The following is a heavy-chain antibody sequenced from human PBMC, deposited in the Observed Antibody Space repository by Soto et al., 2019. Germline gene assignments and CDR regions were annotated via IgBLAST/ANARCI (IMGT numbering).Heavy chain of an antibody. CDR2: ISYSGST. CDR3: ARQGYYGSGSYYKFRWFDP. V-gene: IGHV4-39*01. J-gene: IGHJ5*02. CDR1: GGSISSDSYY. Sequence: PSETLSLTCTVSGGSISSDSYYWGWIRHSPEKGLEWIASISYSGSTYYNPTLKSRLIISVDTSKSQFSLKLSSVTAADTALYYCARQGYYGSGSYYKFRWFDPWGQGTLVTVSS. D-gene: IGHD3-10*01.